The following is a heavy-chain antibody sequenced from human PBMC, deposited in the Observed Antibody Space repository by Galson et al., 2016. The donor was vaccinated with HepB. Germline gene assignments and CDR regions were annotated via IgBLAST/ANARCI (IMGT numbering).Heavy chain of an antibody. CDR3: AKRSMSAVAGSFDF. Sequence: SLRLSCAVSGFTFSNYNMNWVRQAPGKGLEWVSAITGSGGSAYYADSVKGRFTFSRDNSKNTLYLQMNSLRAEDTAVYYCAKRSMSAVAGSFDFWGQGTLVTVSS. CDR2: ITGSGGSA. D-gene: IGHD6-19*01. J-gene: IGHJ4*02. CDR1: GFTFSNYN. V-gene: IGHV3-23*01.